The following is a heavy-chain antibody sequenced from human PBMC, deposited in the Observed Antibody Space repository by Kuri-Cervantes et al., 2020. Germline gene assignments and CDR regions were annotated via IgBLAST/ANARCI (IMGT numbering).Heavy chain of an antibody. CDR3: ARERRDCSSTSCPQIPAYYYYYYGMDV. CDR1: GFTFSSYA. J-gene: IGHJ6*02. V-gene: IGHV3-30-3*01. D-gene: IGHD2-2*01. CDR2: ISYDGSNK. Sequence: GGSLRLSCAASGFTFSSYAMHWVRQAPGKGLEWVAVISYDGSNKYYADSVKGRFTISRDNSKNTLYLQMNSLRAEGTAVYYCARERRDCSSTSCPQIPAYYYYYYGMDVWGQGTTVTVSS.